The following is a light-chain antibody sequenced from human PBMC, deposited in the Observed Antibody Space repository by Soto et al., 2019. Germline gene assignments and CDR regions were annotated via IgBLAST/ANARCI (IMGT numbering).Light chain of an antibody. Sequence: SYELTQSPSVSVSLGQMARITCSGEALPKKDAYWFQQKPGQFPVLVIYRDNKRPSGIPERFSGSSSGTKVTLTISGVQAEDEADYYCLSADSSGSYHVLFGGGTKVTVL. V-gene: IGLV3-16*01. CDR1: ALPKKD. CDR3: LSADSSGSYHVL. CDR2: RDN. J-gene: IGLJ2*01.